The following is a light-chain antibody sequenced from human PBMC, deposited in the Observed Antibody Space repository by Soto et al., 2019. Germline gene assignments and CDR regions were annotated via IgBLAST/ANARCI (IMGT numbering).Light chain of an antibody. V-gene: IGKV3-20*01. Sequence: EIVLTQSPGTLSLSPGERATLACRASQSVRSSYLAWYQQKPGQAPRLLIYGASTRATGIPDRFSGSGSGTDFTRTISRLEPEDFAVYYGQQYGSSPRFTFGPGTKVDIK. CDR1: QSVRSSY. CDR2: GAS. CDR3: QQYGSSPRFT. J-gene: IGKJ3*01.